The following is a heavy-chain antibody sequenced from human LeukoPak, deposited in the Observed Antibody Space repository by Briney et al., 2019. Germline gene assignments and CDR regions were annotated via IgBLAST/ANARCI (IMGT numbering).Heavy chain of an antibody. CDR2: INPNSGGT. Sequence: ASVKVSCKASGYTFTGYYMHWVRQAPGQGLEWMGWINPNSGGTNYAQKFQGRVTMTRDTSISTAYMELSSLTSDDTAVYYCARDRGGWYNFDYWGQGTLITVSS. D-gene: IGHD6-19*01. CDR1: GYTFTGYY. V-gene: IGHV1-2*02. J-gene: IGHJ4*02. CDR3: ARDRGGWYNFDY.